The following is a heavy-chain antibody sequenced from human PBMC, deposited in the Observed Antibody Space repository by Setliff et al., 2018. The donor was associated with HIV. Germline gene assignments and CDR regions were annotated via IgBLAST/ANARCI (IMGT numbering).Heavy chain of an antibody. J-gene: IGHJ4*02. CDR3: VRYCSGGTCYDIDY. V-gene: IGHV4-59*12. D-gene: IGHD2-15*01. Sequence: SETLSLTCTVSGGSISTYYWSWIRQPPGKGLEWIGYIYYTGNTNYNPSLKSRVTISVDTSKNQFSLRLNSVTAADTAVYYCVRYCSGGTCYDIDYWGQGTVVTISS. CDR1: GGSISTYY. CDR2: IYYTGNT.